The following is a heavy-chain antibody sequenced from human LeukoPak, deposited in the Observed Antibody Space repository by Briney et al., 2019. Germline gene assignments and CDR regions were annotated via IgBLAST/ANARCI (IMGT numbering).Heavy chain of an antibody. V-gene: IGHV4-59*01. CDR3: ARSRSGYSYDHAAFDI. D-gene: IGHD5-18*01. CDR2: IDYRGST. Sequence: SETLSLTCTVSGGFINNYWWSWIRQPPGKGLEWIAYIDYRGSTTYNPSLKSRVTISVDTSRNQFSLKLSSVTAADTAVYYCARSRSGYSYDHAAFDIWGQGTMVTVSS. J-gene: IGHJ3*02. CDR1: GGFINNYW.